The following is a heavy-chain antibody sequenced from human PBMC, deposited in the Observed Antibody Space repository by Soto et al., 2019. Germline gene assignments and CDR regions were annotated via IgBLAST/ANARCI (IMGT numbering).Heavy chain of an antibody. V-gene: IGHV4-4*07. J-gene: IGHJ4*02. Sequence: QVQLQESGPGLVKPSETLSLTCTVSGGSISSYYWSWIRQPAGKGLEWIGRIYTSGSTNYNPSLKSRVNMSVDTSKNQFSLKLSSVTAADTAVYYCARVGSSGWPGDYFDYWGQGTLVTFSS. CDR3: ARVGSSGWPGDYFDY. CDR1: GGSISSYY. D-gene: IGHD6-19*01. CDR2: IYTSGST.